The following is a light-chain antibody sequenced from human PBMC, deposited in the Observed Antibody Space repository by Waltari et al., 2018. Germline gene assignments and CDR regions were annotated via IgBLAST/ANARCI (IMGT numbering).Light chain of an antibody. V-gene: IGLV1-40*03. Sequence: QSVLTQPPSASGAPGQRVTISCTGSRANIGADYDVSWYQQFPGTAPKLVIYETKKRPSGLSDRFSGSKSGASASLIITGVRSEDEADYYFSTWDRSLGIRLFGGGTRLTVL. CDR3: STWDRSLGIRL. J-gene: IGLJ2*01. CDR2: ETK. CDR1: RANIGADYD.